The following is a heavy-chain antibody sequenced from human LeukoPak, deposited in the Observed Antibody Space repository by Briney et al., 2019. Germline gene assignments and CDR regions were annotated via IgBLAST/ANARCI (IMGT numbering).Heavy chain of an antibody. J-gene: IGHJ5*02. V-gene: IGHV4-59*01. CDR3: ARDQIDSSGYYYSNWFDP. CDR2: IYYSGST. CDR1: GGSISSYY. D-gene: IGHD3-22*01. Sequence: KPSETLALTCTVSGGSISSYYWSWIRQPPGKGLEWIGYIYYSGSTNYNPSLKRRVTISGDTSKKQFSLELSSVTAADTAVYYCARDQIDSSGYYYSNWFDPWGQGTLVTVSS.